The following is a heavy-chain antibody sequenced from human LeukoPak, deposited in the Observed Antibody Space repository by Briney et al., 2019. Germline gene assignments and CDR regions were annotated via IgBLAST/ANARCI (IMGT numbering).Heavy chain of an antibody. CDR1: GGSIRSTTHY. Sequence: SETLSLTCTASGGSIRSTTHYWSWIRQPPGKGLEWIGYIYHSGTTNYNPSLRSRVTISVDTSKNQFSLKLSSVTAADTAVYYCATMKAVRVNDFWSGYPDYWGQGTLVTVSS. CDR2: IYHSGTT. CDR3: ATMKAVRVNDFWSGYPDY. V-gene: IGHV4-61*01. D-gene: IGHD3-3*01. J-gene: IGHJ4*02.